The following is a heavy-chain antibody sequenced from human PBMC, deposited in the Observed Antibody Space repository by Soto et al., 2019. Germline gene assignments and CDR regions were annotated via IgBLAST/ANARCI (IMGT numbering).Heavy chain of an antibody. J-gene: IGHJ5*02. D-gene: IGHD6-13*01. CDR1: AGSISGSF. V-gene: IGHV4-59*01. CDR2: IYYSGST. CDR3: AKVGRIAAAGTWFDP. Sequence: SETLSLTCAVSAGSISGSFWSWIRQSPGRELELIGYIYYSGSTYYNPSLKSRITISIDTSRNQFSLKMSSVTDVDTAVYYCAKVGRIAAAGTWFDPWGQGTPVTVSS.